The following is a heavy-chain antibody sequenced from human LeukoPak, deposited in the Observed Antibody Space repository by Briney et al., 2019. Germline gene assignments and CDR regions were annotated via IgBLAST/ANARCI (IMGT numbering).Heavy chain of an antibody. J-gene: IGHJ5*02. V-gene: IGHV3-21*01. D-gene: IGHD5-24*01. CDR3: ARDGEMATIGWFDP. Sequence: PGGSLRLSCAASGFTFSSYSMNWVRQAPGKGLEWVSSISSSSSCIYYADSVKGRFTISRDNAKNSLYLQMNSLRAEDTAVYYCARDGEMATIGWFDPWGQGTLVTVSS. CDR2: ISSSSSCI. CDR1: GFTFSSYS.